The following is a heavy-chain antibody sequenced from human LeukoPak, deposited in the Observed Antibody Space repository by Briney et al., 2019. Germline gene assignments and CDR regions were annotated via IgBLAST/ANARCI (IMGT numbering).Heavy chain of an antibody. J-gene: IGHJ6*03. CDR2: ISASGYM. Sequence: GGSLRLSCAASGFIFSSYTMNWVRQAPGKGLEWVSSISASGYMYHADSVKGRFTIARDNARNSLYLQMNSLRAEDTAVYYCASDEIVVVAATVEYYYYMDVWGTGTTVTVSS. V-gene: IGHV3-21*01. CDR1: GFIFSSYT. CDR3: ASDEIVVVAATVEYYYYMDV. D-gene: IGHD2-15*01.